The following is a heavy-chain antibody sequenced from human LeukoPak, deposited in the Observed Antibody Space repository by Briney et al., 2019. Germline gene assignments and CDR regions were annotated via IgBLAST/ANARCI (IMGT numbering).Heavy chain of an antibody. CDR3: AKDGYQPTYYYDSSGYYPDY. D-gene: IGHD3-22*01. CDR2: IWYDGSNK. J-gene: IGHJ4*02. V-gene: IGHV3-33*06. CDR1: GFTFSSYG. Sequence: SGGSLRLSCAASGFTFSSYGMHWVRQAPGKGLEWVAVIWYDGSNKYYADSVKGRFTISRVNSKNTLYLQMNSLRAEDTAVYYCAKDGYQPTYYYDSSGYYPDYWGQGTLVTVSS.